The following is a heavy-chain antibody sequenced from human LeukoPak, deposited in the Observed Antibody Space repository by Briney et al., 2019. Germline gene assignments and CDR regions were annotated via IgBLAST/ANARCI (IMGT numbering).Heavy chain of an antibody. J-gene: IGHJ4*02. CDR2: ITGDTT. CDR3: ANLYGDYGAY. Sequence: GGSLRLSCAASEFTFRNYAMNWVRQAPGKGLEWVSAITGDTTLYADSVKGLFTISRDNFKNTLYLQMNSLRTEDTALYYCANLYGDYGAYWGRGALVTVSS. CDR1: EFTFRNYA. D-gene: IGHD4-17*01. V-gene: IGHV3-23*01.